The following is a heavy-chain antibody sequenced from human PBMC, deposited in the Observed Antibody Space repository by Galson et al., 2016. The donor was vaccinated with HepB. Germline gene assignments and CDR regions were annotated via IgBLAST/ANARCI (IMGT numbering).Heavy chain of an antibody. Sequence: PALVKPTQTLTLTCTLSGLSLTTSGLCVSWNRQPPGKALEWLALIDWDDDQYYSSSLKTRVTISRDTSKNQVVLILTNMDPMDTATYYCARTIYYGSGHRVDPWGQGSPVTVSS. V-gene: IGHV2-70*01. J-gene: IGHJ5*02. D-gene: IGHD3-10*01. CDR2: IDWDDDQ. CDR3: ARTIYYGSGHRVDP. CDR1: GLSLTTSGLC.